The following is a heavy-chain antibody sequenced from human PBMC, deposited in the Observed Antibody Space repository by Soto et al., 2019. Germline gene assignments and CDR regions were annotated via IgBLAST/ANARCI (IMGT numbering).Heavy chain of an antibody. CDR3: ATLGIAAAATFDY. J-gene: IGHJ4*02. D-gene: IGHD6-13*01. Sequence: ASVKVSCKVSGYTLTELSMHWVRQAPGKGLEWMGGFDPEDGETIYARKFQGRVTMTEDTSTDTAYMELSSLRSEDTAVYYCATLGIAAAATFDYWGQGTLVTVSS. CDR2: FDPEDGET. CDR1: GYTLTELS. V-gene: IGHV1-24*01.